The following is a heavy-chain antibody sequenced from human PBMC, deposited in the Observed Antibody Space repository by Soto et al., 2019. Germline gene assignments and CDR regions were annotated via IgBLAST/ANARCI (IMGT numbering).Heavy chain of an antibody. J-gene: IGHJ6*02. V-gene: IGHV6-1*01. CDR1: GDSVSSNSAA. Sequence: QVQLQQSGPGLVKPSQTLSLTCAISGDSVSSNSAAWNWIRQSPSRGLEWLGRTYYRSKWYNDYAVSGKSRITINPDTSKNQFSLQLKSVTSEDTAVYSCSRSPRSAKGSSTSSPYYYRMDVWGQGTTVTVSS. CDR3: SRSPRSAKGSSTSSPYYYRMDV. D-gene: IGHD2-2*01. CDR2: TYYRSKWYN.